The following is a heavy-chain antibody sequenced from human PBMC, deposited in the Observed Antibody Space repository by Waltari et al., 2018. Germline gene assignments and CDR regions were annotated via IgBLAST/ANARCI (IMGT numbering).Heavy chain of an antibody. D-gene: IGHD3-16*02. CDR2: INHSGST. CDR3: ARGSYDYVWGSYRTLKFGP. Sequence: QVQLQQWGAGLLKPSETLSLICAVYGGSLGGYYWSWLRQPPGQGLEWIGEINHSGSTNYNPSLKSRVSISVDTSKNQFSLKLSSVTAADTAVYYCARGSYDYVWGSYRTLKFGPWGQGTLVTVSS. J-gene: IGHJ5*02. CDR1: GGSLGGYY. V-gene: IGHV4-34*01.